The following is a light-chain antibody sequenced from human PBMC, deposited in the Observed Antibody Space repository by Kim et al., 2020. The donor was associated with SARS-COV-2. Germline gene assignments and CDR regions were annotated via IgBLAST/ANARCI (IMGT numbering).Light chain of an antibody. J-gene: IGLJ3*02. CDR1: SLRSYY. V-gene: IGLV3-19*01. CDR2: GKN. CDR3: NSWDSSGNHRGV. Sequence: LGQTVRITCQGDSLRSYYASWYQQKPGQAPVLVIYGKNNRPSGIPDRFSGSSSGNTASLTITGAQAEDEADYYCNSWDSSGNHRGVFGGGTQLTVL.